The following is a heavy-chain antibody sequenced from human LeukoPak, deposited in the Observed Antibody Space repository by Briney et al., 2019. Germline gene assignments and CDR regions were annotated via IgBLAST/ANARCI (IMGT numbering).Heavy chain of an antibody. D-gene: IGHD3-10*01. CDR1: GFTFSSYS. V-gene: IGHV3-21*01. Sequence: GGTLRLSCAASGFTFSSYSMNWVRQAPGKGLEWVSSISSSSSYIYYADSVKGRFTISRDNAKNSLYLQMNSLRAEDTAVYYCARALEGSGSSSFYYYYYMDVWGKGTTVTVSS. CDR2: ISSSSSYI. CDR3: ARALEGSGSSSFYYYYYMDV. J-gene: IGHJ6*03.